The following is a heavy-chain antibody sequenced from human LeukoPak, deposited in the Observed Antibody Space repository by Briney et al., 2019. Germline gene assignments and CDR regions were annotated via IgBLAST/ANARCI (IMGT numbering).Heavy chain of an antibody. CDR1: GYSISSNYY. V-gene: IGHV4-38-2*02. CDR2: GHHSGST. Sequence: SETLSLTCTVSGYSISSNYYWGWVRQPPGKGLEWIGSGHHSGSTFYNPSLKSRVTISVDTSKNQFSLKVTYVTASDTAVYYCASDGSRGGFWSGSSLHSMDVWGKGTTVTASS. D-gene: IGHD3-3*01. J-gene: IGHJ6*03. CDR3: ASDGSRGGFWSGSSLHSMDV.